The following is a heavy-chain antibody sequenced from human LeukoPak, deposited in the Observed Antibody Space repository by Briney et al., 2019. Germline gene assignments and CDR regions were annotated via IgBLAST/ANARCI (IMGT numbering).Heavy chain of an antibody. CDR2: INHSGST. J-gene: IGHJ3*02. CDR1: GGSFSGYY. CDR3: ARVVVVPAARGRPDAFDI. V-gene: IGHV4-34*01. Sequence: SETMSLTCAVYGGSFSGYYWSWIRQPPGKGLEWIGEINHSGSTNYNPSLKSRVTISVDTSKNQFSLKLSSVTAADTAVYYCARVVVVPAARGRPDAFDIWGQGTMVTVSS. D-gene: IGHD2-2*01.